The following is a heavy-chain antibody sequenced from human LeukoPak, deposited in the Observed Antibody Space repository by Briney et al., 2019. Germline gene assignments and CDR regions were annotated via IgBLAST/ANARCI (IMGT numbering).Heavy chain of an antibody. J-gene: IGHJ4*02. V-gene: IGHV3-33*01. CDR1: GFTFSSYG. CDR2: IWYDGSNK. CDR3: ARWYYYGSGSPRGYFDY. Sequence: GRSLRLSCAASGFTFSSYGMHWVRQAPGEGLEWVAVIWYDGSNKYYADSVKGRFTISRDNSKNTLYLQMNSLRAEDTAVYYCARWYYYGSGSPRGYFDYWGQGTLVTVSS. D-gene: IGHD3-10*01.